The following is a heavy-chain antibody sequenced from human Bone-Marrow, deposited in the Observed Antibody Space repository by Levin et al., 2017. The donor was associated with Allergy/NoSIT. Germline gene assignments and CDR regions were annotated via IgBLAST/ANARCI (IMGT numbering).Heavy chain of an antibody. V-gene: IGHV4-59*01. J-gene: IGHJ4*02. CDR1: GDSISLYY. CDR3: AKDPGLGYFDH. Sequence: PSQTLSLTCTVSGDSISLYYWSWLRQPPGKGLEWIGYISDSGRTNYNPSLKSRVIMSVDRSKNQFSLRLSTVIAADTAVYYCAKDPGLGYFDHWGQGTLVTVSS. CDR2: ISDSGRT. D-gene: IGHD6-13*01.